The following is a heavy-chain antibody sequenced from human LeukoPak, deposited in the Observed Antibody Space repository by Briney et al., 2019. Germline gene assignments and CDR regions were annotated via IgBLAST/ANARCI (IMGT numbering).Heavy chain of an antibody. CDR1: GYTFTGYY. CDR2: INPNSGGT. V-gene: IGHV1-2*02. CDR3: ARAEGTIFGVVIRPFDY. D-gene: IGHD3-3*01. Sequence: ASVKVSCKASGYTFTGYYMHWVRQAPGQGLEWMGWINPNSGGTNYAQKFQGRVTMTRDTSISTAYMELSRLRSDDTAVYYCARAEGTIFGVVIRPFDYWGQGTLVTVFS. J-gene: IGHJ4*02.